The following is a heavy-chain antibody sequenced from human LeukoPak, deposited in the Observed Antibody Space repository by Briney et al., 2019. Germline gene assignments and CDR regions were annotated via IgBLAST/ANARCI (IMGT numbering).Heavy chain of an antibody. Sequence: PGGSLRLSCAASGFTFSSYWMSWVRQAPGKGLEWVANIKQDGSEKYYVDSVKGRFTISRDNAKNSLYLQMNSLRAEDTAVYYCARAVSSGWYGFDYYYMDVWGKGTTVTISS. CDR2: IKQDGSEK. V-gene: IGHV3-7*01. CDR3: ARAVSSGWYGFDYYYMDV. D-gene: IGHD6-19*01. J-gene: IGHJ6*03. CDR1: GFTFSSYW.